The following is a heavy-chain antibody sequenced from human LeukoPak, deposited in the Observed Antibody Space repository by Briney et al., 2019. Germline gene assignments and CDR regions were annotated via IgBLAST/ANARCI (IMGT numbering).Heavy chain of an antibody. CDR1: GFTFSTYW. CDR3: ASSRGH. Sequence: GESLRLSCAASGFTFSTYWVHWVRQAPGKGLEWVSSISSSSTYIYYADSVKGRFTISRDNAKNSLYLQMNSLRAEDTAVYYCASSRGHWGQGTLVTVSS. CDR2: ISSSSTYI. J-gene: IGHJ4*02. V-gene: IGHV3-21*01.